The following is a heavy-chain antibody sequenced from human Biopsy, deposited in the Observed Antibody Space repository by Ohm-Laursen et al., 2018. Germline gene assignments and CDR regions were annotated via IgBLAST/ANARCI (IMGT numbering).Heavy chain of an antibody. CDR1: GYNFLDYY. J-gene: IGHJ4*02. D-gene: IGHD1-26*01. CDR2: INSKSGAA. V-gene: IGHV1-2*06. CDR3: AVGSHF. Sequence: ASVKVSCKASGYNFLDYYIHWVRQAPGQGLEWMGLINSKSGAANYALKFQGRVTMTRDTSITTGYLEVHRLTVDDTAVYFCAVGSHFWGLGTLVIVSP.